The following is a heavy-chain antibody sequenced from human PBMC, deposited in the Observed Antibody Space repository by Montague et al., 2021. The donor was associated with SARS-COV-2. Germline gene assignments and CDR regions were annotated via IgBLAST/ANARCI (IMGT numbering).Heavy chain of an antibody. J-gene: IGHJ4*02. V-gene: IGHV4-4*07. CDR3: GGGVVDATPVVDY. D-gene: IGHD2-15*01. Sequence: SETLSLTCTVSGDSISSFYWNWIRQPAGKGLEWIGRIYASGSTNYNPSLKSRVTMSVDTSKNQFSLKLNSVTAADTAVYYCGGGVVDATPVVDYWGRGTLVTVSS. CDR1: GDSISSFY. CDR2: IYASGST.